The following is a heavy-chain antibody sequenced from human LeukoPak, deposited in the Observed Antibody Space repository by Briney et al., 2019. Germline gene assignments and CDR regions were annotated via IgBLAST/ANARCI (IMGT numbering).Heavy chain of an antibody. CDR3: ARDERDGYSLRY. CDR2: IIPILGIA. CDR1: GGTFSSYA. J-gene: IGHJ4*02. D-gene: IGHD5-24*01. Sequence: GASVKVSCKASGGTFSSYAISWVRQAPGQGLEWMGRIIPILGIANHAQKFQGRVTITADKSTSTAYMELSSLRSADTAVYYCARDERDGYSLRYWGQGTLVTVSS. V-gene: IGHV1-69*04.